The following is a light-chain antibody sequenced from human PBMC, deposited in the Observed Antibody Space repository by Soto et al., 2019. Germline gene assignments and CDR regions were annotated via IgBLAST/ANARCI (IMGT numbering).Light chain of an antibody. CDR1: QSISSF. V-gene: IGKV1-39*01. Sequence: DIRMTQSPSSLSASVGDRVTITCRASQSISSFLNWYQQRPGKAPKLLMYAASTLQSGVPSRFSGSGSGTDFTLTISSLQPEDFATNYCQQSYRTPLTFGGGTKVDIK. J-gene: IGKJ4*01. CDR3: QQSYRTPLT. CDR2: AAS.